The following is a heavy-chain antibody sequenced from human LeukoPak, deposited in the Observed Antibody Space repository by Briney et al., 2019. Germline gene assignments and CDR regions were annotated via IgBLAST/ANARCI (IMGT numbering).Heavy chain of an antibody. CDR3: ARTSAYYYYAMDV. CDR1: GCTFSSYW. CDR2: INSDGSST. J-gene: IGHJ6*02. Sequence: GGSLRLFCAASGCTFSSYWMHWVRQAPGKGLVWVSRINSDGSSTSYADSVKGRFTISGDNAKNTLFLQMNSLRAEDTAVYYCARTSAYYYYAMDVWGQGTTVTVSS. V-gene: IGHV3-74*01.